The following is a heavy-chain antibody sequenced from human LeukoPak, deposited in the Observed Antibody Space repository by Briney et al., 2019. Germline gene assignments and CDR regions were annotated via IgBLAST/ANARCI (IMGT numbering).Heavy chain of an antibody. CDR3: VRGVGSSSGCYHFDP. J-gene: IGHJ5*02. Sequence: GGCLRLSCAASGFTFRGYGMNWVRQAPGKGLGWISYISSSLSTIYYADSVKGRFTISRDNAKNSLYLQMNSLRDEDTAVYYCVRGVGSSSGCYHFDPWGQGSLVTV. V-gene: IGHV3-48*02. D-gene: IGHD6-19*01. CDR1: GFTFRGYG. CDR2: ISSSLSTI.